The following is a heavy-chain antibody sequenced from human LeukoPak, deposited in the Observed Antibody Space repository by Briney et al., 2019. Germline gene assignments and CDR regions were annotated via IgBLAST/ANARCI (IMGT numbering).Heavy chain of an antibody. V-gene: IGHV3-21*01. CDR1: GFTFSSYS. CDR2: ISSSSSYI. J-gene: IGHJ4*02. Sequence: GGSLRLSCAASGFTFSSYSMNWVRQAPGKGLEWVSSISSSSSYIYYADSVKGRFTISRDNAKNSLYLQMNSLRAGDTAVYYCARAWTYYDILTGYRELLYYFDYWGQGTLVTVSS. D-gene: IGHD3-9*01. CDR3: ARAWTYYDILTGYRELLYYFDY.